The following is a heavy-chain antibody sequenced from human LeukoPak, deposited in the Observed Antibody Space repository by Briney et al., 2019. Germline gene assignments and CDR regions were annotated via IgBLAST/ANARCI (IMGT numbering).Heavy chain of an antibody. J-gene: IGHJ6*03. D-gene: IGHD2-2*01. Sequence: GGSLRLSCAASGFTLNNYWMSWVRQAPGKGLEWVANIKPDGGEKYYADSVKGRFTISRDNAKNSMYVQMNSLRADDTAVYYCASLGYCSSTSCYYMDVWGKGTTVTISS. CDR1: GFTLNNYW. CDR2: IKPDGGEK. CDR3: ASLGYCSSTSCYYMDV. V-gene: IGHV3-7*01.